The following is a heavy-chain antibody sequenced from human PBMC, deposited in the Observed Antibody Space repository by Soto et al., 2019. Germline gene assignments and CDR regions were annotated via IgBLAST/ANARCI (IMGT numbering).Heavy chain of an antibody. V-gene: IGHV1-18*01. CDR3: ARYDFWSGYLDYYYGMDV. CDR2: ISPDNGNT. J-gene: IGHJ6*02. Sequence: GASVKVSCKASGYTFTIYGINWVRQAPGQGLEWMGWISPDNGNTSYAQKLQGRVTMTTDTSTSTAYMELRSLRSDDTAVYYCARYDFWSGYLDYYYGMDVWGQGTTVTVSS. D-gene: IGHD3-3*01. CDR1: GYTFTIYG.